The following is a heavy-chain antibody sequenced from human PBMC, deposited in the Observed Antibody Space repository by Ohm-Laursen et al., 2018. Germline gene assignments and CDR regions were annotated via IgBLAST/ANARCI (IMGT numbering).Heavy chain of an antibody. D-gene: IGHD6-19*01. J-gene: IGHJ5*02. V-gene: IGHV1-8*02. CDR3: ARPRPPYSSGSRGTNWFDP. CDR1: GYTFTSYY. CDR2: MNPNSGNT. Sequence: GSSVKVSCKASGYTFTSYYINWVRQATGQGLEWMGWMNPNSGNTGYAQKFQGRVTMTRNTSISTAYMELSSLRSEDTAVYYCARPRPPYSSGSRGTNWFDPWGQGTLVTVSS.